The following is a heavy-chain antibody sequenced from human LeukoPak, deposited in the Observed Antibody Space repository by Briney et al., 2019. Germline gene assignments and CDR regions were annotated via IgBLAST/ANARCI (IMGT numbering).Heavy chain of an antibody. J-gene: IGHJ6*03. CDR2: IYSSGSS. V-gene: IGHV4-4*07. CDR1: GGSISDYY. Sequence: PSETLSLTCTVSGGSISDYYWTWIRQPAGKALEWIGRIYSSGSSNYNSSLKSRVTISVDTSKNKFSLKLSSVTAADTAVYYCARGYYYMDVWGKGTTVTISS. CDR3: ARGYYYMDV.